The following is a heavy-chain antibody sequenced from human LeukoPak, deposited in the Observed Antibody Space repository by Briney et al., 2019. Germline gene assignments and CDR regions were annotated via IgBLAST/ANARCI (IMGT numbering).Heavy chain of an antibody. Sequence: GRSLRLSCAASGFTLSRYAIHWVRQAPGKGREGVAVISYDGSNKYYADSVKGRFTISRDNSKNTLYLQMNSLRAEDTAVYHCARTVCSGGSCPGVFYYYGMDVWGKGTTVTVSS. CDR2: ISYDGSNK. J-gene: IGHJ6*04. D-gene: IGHD2-15*01. CDR3: ARTVCSGGSCPGVFYYYGMDV. CDR1: GFTLSRYA. V-gene: IGHV3-30*04.